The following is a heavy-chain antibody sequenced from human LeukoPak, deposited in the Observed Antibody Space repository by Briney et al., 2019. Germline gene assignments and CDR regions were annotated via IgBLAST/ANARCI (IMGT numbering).Heavy chain of an antibody. CDR2: ISSSSSYI. CDR3: ARAPRHYYYGMDV. J-gene: IGHJ6*02. CDR1: GFTFSSYS. Sequence: GGSLRLSCAASGFTFSSYSMNWVRQAPGKGLEWVSSISSSSSYIYYADSVKGRFTISRDNAKNTLYLQMNSLRAEDTAVYYCARAPRHYYYGMDVWGQGTTVTVSS. V-gene: IGHV3-21*01.